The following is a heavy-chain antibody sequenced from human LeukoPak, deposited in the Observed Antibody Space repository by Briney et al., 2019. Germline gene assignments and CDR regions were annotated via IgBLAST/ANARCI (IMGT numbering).Heavy chain of an antibody. CDR3: ARERSTTSCCFDH. D-gene: IGHD2-2*01. J-gene: IGHJ4*02. V-gene: IGHV3-33*01. CDR2: IWYDGSKE. CDR1: GFTFSSYC. Sequence: RRSLRLSCAASGFTFSSYCMHWVSQAPGKGLEWAAFIWYDGSKEYYADSVKGRFTISRDNSKNTLYLQMNILRAEDTAVYYCARERSTTSCCFDHWGQGTLVTVSS.